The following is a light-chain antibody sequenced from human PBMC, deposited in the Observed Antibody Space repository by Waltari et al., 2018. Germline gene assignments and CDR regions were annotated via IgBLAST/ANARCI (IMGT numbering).Light chain of an antibody. Sequence: RWFQQNPGPAPVLMISKDSERPSRIPERFSGSSSGATVTLTITGAQVEDEADYYCYSSTDNSGIFGGGTTLTVL. CDR3: YSSTDNSGI. J-gene: IGLJ2*01. V-gene: IGLV3-27*01. CDR2: KDS.